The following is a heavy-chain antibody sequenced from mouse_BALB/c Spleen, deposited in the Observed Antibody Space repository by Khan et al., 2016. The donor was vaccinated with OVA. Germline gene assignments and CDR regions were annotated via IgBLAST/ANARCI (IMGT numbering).Heavy chain of an antibody. J-gene: IGHJ3*01. CDR3: ARRNGNYGFAY. D-gene: IGHD2-1*01. CDR1: GYTFTNYG. CDR2: IHTSTGEP. V-gene: IGHV9-3-1*01. Sequence: QIQLVQSGPELKKPGETVKISCKASGYTFTNYGMNWVKRAPGKGLKWMGWIHTSTGEPTYADDFKGRFAFSLATSASTAYLQFNNLKTEDTATFGRARRNGNYGFAYWGQGTLVTVAA.